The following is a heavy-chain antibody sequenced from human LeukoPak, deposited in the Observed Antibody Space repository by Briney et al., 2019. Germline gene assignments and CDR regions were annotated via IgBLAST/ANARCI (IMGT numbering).Heavy chain of an antibody. CDR1: GGSISSYY. V-gene: IGHV4-59*01. D-gene: IGHD4-11*01. Sequence: PSETLSLTCTVSGGSISSYYWSWIRQPPGKGLESIGYIYNSGSIKYNPSLKSRVTISVDTSRNQLSLKVSSVSAADTAMYYCASCTVSDAGFLYWGQGTLVTVSS. J-gene: IGHJ4*02. CDR2: IYNSGSI. CDR3: ASCTVSDAGFLY.